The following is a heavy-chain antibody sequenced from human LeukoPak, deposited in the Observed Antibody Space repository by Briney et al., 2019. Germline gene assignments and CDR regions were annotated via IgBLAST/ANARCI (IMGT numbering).Heavy chain of an antibody. V-gene: IGHV3-30*03. CDR1: GFTFSSYG. CDR2: ISYDGSNK. J-gene: IGHJ4*02. Sequence: GGSLRLSCAASGFTFSSYGMHWVRQAPGKGLEWVAVISYDGSNKYYADSVKGRFTISRDDSKNTQYLEMNSLRAEDTAVYYCARSSSSWSRLDYWGQGTLVTVSS. D-gene: IGHD6-19*01. CDR3: ARSSSSWSRLDY.